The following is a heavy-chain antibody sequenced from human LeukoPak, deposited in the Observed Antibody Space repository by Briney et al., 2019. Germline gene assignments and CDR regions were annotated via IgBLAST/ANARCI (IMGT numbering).Heavy chain of an antibody. D-gene: IGHD2-2*01. CDR2: ISYDAKSN. CDR3: ARVVTPRYCSTTSCYWKGWFDP. J-gene: IGHJ5*02. CDR1: GFTFSSYG. Sequence: GGSLRLSCVTSGFTFSSYGMHWVRQVPGKGLEWVAVISYDAKSNYHVDSVKGRFTISRDNSKNTLYLQMNSLRAEDTAVYYCARVVTPRYCSTTSCYWKGWFDPWGQGTLVTVSS. V-gene: IGHV3-30*03.